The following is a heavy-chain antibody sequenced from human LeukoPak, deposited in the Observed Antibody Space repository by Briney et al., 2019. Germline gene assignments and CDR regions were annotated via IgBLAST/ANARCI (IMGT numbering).Heavy chain of an antibody. CDR1: GYTFTGYY. V-gene: IGHV1-2*02. J-gene: IGHJ4*02. Sequence: ASVKVSCKASGYTFTGYYMHWVRQAPGQGLEWMGWINPNSGGTKYAQKFQGRVTMTRDTSISTAYMELSRLRSDDTAVYYCASTTYDSSGYISYWGQGTLVTVSS. CDR2: INPNSGGT. CDR3: ASTTYDSSGYISY. D-gene: IGHD3-22*01.